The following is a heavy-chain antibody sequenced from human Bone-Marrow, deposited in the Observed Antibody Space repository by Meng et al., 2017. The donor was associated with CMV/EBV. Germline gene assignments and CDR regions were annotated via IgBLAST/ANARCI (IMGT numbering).Heavy chain of an antibody. J-gene: IGHJ6*02. Sequence: SETLSLTCAVYGGSFSGYYWSWIRQPPGKGLEWIGEINHSGITNYNASLKSRVTISVDTSKNQFSLKLSSVTAADTAVYYCARARSDFWSGYYGPISYLDYYYYYGMDVWGQGTTVTVSS. CDR2: INHSGIT. V-gene: IGHV4-34*01. D-gene: IGHD3-3*01. CDR3: ARARSDFWSGYYGPISYLDYYYYYGMDV. CDR1: GGSFSGYY.